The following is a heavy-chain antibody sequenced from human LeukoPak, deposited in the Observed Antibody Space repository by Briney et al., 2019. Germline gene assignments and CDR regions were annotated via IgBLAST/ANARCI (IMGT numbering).Heavy chain of an antibody. V-gene: IGHV3-74*01. CDR3: IREVQVRASASLGL. CDR2: MNSAGTTI. Sequence: PGGSLRLSCAASGFTISGYWMHWVRQVPGEGLVWVARMNSAGTTINYGDSVKGRFTISRDNVRNTLHLQMNNLRLEDTAVYFCIREVQVRASASLGLWGRGTLVTVS. J-gene: IGHJ4*01. CDR1: GFTISGYW. D-gene: IGHD1-1*01.